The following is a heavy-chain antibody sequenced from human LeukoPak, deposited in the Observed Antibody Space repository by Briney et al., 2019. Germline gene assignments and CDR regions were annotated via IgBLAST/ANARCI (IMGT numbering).Heavy chain of an antibody. CDR3: ARVADYSGSYY. Sequence: GASEKVSCKASGYTFTSYGISWVRQAPGQGLEWMGGIIPIFGTANYAQKFQGRVTITADESTSTAYMELSSLRSENTAVYYCARVADYSGSYYFGQGTLVTVSS. CDR1: GYTFTSYG. J-gene: IGHJ4*02. D-gene: IGHD1-26*01. CDR2: IIPIFGTA. V-gene: IGHV1-69*13.